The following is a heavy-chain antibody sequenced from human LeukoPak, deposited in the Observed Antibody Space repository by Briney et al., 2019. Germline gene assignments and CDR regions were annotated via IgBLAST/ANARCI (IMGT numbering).Heavy chain of an antibody. CDR1: GYTLTELS. Sequence: ASVKVSCKVSGYTLTELSMHWVRQAPGKGLEWMGGFDPEDGETIYAQKFQGRVTMTEDTSTDTAYMELSSLRSEDTAVYYCATPGYSYGFTNKDYWGQGTLVTVSS. V-gene: IGHV1-24*01. CDR2: FDPEDGET. CDR3: ATPGYSYGFTNKDY. J-gene: IGHJ4*02. D-gene: IGHD5-18*01.